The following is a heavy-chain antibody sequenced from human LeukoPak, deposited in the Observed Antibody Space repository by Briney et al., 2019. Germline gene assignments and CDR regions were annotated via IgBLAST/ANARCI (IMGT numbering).Heavy chain of an antibody. CDR2: ISSSSSTI. Sequence: PGGSLRLSCAASGFTFSDYYMNWVRQAPGKGLEWVSYISSSSSTIYYADSVKGRFTISRDNAKNSLYLQMNSLRDEDTAVYYCARGDVWGSYRHFDYWGQGTLVTVSS. D-gene: IGHD3-16*02. CDR3: ARGDVWGSYRHFDY. CDR1: GFTFSDYY. J-gene: IGHJ4*02. V-gene: IGHV3-48*02.